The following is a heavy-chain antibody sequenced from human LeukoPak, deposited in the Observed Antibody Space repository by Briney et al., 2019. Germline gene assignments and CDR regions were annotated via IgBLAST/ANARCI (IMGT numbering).Heavy chain of an antibody. D-gene: IGHD6-19*01. Sequence: PGGSLRLSCAGYGITLSELWMNWVRQVPGKGVEWVANIKQDGSEKKYVDSVKGRFTISRDNAKNSVYLQMNSLGVDDTAVYYCVGGYGWLPDYWGQGALVTVSS. CDR3: VGGYGWLPDY. J-gene: IGHJ4*02. CDR2: IKQDGSEK. V-gene: IGHV3-7*04. CDR1: GITLSELW.